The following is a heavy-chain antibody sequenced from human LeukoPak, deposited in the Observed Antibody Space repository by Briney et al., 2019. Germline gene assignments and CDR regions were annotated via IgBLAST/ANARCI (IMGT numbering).Heavy chain of an antibody. CDR2: ISSGSNTI. CDR1: GFTFSTYR. CDR3: ARVSYYAPYYFDY. Sequence: GGSLRLSCAASGFTFSTYRMNWVRQAPGKGLEWLSYISSGSNTIFYADSVKGRFTISRDNAKNSLFLQVNSLRDEDTAVYYCARVSYYAPYYFDYWGQGTLVTVSS. V-gene: IGHV3-48*02. D-gene: IGHD1-26*01. J-gene: IGHJ4*02.